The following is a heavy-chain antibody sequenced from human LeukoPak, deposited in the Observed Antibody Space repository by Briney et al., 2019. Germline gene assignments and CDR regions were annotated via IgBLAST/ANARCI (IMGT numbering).Heavy chain of an antibody. CDR3: ARGNPRAHQLYPGSWFDP. D-gene: IGHD2-2*01. J-gene: IGHJ5*02. CDR1: GGSFSGYY. Sequence: SATLSLTCAVYGGSFSGYYWSWIRQPPGKGLEWIGEINHSGSTNYNPSLKSRVTISVDTSKNQFSLKLSSVTAAHTAVYYCARGNPRAHQLYPGSWFDPWGQGTLVTVSS. CDR2: INHSGST. V-gene: IGHV4-34*01.